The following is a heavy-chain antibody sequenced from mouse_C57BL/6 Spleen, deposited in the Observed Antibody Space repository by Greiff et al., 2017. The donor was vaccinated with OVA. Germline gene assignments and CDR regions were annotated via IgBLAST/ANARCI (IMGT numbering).Heavy chain of an antibody. J-gene: IGHJ1*03. Sequence: LVESGPELVKPGASVKMSCKASGYTFTDYYINWVKQRPGQGLEWIGWIYPGSGNTKYNEKFKGKATLTVDTSSSTAYMQLSSLTSDDSAVYYCATDEAIYYDDDGYFDVWGTGTTVTVSS. D-gene: IGHD2-4*01. CDR3: ATDEAIYYDDDGYFDV. CDR1: GYTFTDYY. CDR2: IYPGSGNT. V-gene: IGHV1-84*01.